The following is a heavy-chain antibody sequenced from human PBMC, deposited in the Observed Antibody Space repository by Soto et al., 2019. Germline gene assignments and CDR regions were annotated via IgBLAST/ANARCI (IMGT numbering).Heavy chain of an antibody. CDR2: ISAYNGNT. J-gene: IGHJ6*02. CDR1: GYTFTSYG. Sequence: QVQLVQSGAEVKKPGASVKVSCKASGYTFTSYGISWVRQAPGQGLEWMGWISAYNGNTNYAQKLQGRVTMTTDTCTRTASMGLRGLRSEDAAVYYCARVVPGNIAVAGPYYYYGMDVWGQGTTVTVSS. D-gene: IGHD6-19*01. V-gene: IGHV1-18*01. CDR3: ARVVPGNIAVAGPYYYYGMDV.